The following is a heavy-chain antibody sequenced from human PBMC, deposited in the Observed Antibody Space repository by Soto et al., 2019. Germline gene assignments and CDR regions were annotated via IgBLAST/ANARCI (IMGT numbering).Heavy chain of an antibody. D-gene: IGHD1-1*01. CDR1: GFTFSTNA. J-gene: IGHJ4*02. V-gene: IGHV3-23*01. CDR3: ARSGPTNYFDL. CDR2: ISGGGRFT. Sequence: EEQLLESGGGLVQSGGSPRLSCAASGFTFSTNAMNWVRQAPGKGLEWVSGISGGGRFTYYADSVKGRFTISRDDSKKLLFLQMNTLREEDTAVYYCARSGPTNYFDLWGQGSLVTVSS.